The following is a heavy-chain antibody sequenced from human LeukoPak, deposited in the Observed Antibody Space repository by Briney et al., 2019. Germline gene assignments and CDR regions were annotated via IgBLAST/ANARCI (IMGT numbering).Heavy chain of an antibody. CDR3: VSYDILTGYLDY. Sequence: PGRSLRLSCAASGFTFSSYGMHWVRQAPGKGLEWVAVIWYDGSNKYYADSVKGRFTISRVNSKNTLYLQMNSLRAEDTAVYYCVSYDILTGYLDYWGQGTLVTVSS. D-gene: IGHD3-9*01. CDR2: IWYDGSNK. J-gene: IGHJ4*02. V-gene: IGHV3-33*01. CDR1: GFTFSSYG.